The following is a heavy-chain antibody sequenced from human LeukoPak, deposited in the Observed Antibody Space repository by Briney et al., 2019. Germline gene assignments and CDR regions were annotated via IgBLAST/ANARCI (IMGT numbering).Heavy chain of an antibody. CDR3: ARDLCISGNHCFDY. Sequence: ASVKVSCKASGYTFTSYGISWVRQAPGQGLEWMGWISGYNGNTNYAQKLQGRVTMTTDTSTNTAYMELRSLRSDDTAIYYCARDLCISGNHCFDYWGQGTLVTVSS. CDR2: ISGYNGNT. CDR1: GYTFTSYG. J-gene: IGHJ4*02. V-gene: IGHV1-18*01. D-gene: IGHD1-14*01.